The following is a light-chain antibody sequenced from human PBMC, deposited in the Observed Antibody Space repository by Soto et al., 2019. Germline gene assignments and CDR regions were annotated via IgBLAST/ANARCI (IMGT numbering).Light chain of an antibody. V-gene: IGKV1-5*01. CDR2: DAS. CDR1: QNIRSR. J-gene: IGKJ1*01. CDR3: QQYTNTNNPWM. Sequence: DFQMTQSPSTLCASVGDRVTITCRASQNIRSRLAWFQQKPGKAPKLLVYDASTLQSGVASRFSSSGSGTEFTLIISGLQPDDSATYYCQQYTNTNNPWMFGQGTKGDIK.